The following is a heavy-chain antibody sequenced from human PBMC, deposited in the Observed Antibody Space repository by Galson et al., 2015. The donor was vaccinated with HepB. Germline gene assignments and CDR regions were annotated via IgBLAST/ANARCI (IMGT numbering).Heavy chain of an antibody. Sequence: SLRLSCAASGFTFSNYCMSWVRQAPGKGLEWVANIKQDEREKYYVDSVKGRFTISRDNAKNSVYLRMNSLRAEDTGVYYCARVDPQWLWDAFDIWGQGTMVTVSS. J-gene: IGHJ3*02. V-gene: IGHV3-7*01. CDR1: GFTFSNYC. CDR2: IKQDEREK. D-gene: IGHD3-22*01. CDR3: ARVDPQWLWDAFDI.